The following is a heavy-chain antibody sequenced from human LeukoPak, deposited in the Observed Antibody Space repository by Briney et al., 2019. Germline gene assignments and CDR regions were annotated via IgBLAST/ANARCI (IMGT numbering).Heavy chain of an antibody. J-gene: IGHJ4*02. CDR3: PRRGANVDYYGY. CDR2: MYYSGNT. Sequence: PSETLSLTCTVSAGSITSTTNNWGWFRQPPRKVLEWIASMYYSGNTYYNPSLKSRVTISIDKSKNQFSLKLTSVTAADTAVYYCPRRGANVDYYGYWGQGTLVTVS. CDR1: AGSITSTTNN. D-gene: IGHD3-10*01. V-gene: IGHV4-39*01.